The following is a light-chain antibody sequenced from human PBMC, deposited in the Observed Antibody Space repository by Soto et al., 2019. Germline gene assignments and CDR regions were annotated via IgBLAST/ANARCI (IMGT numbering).Light chain of an antibody. CDR3: SSYRAKNSVV. V-gene: IGLV2-14*01. CDR1: SSDVGDYNY. J-gene: IGLJ2*01. Sequence: QSALTQPASVSGSPGQSITISCTGTSSDVGDYNYVSWYQHHPGKAPKLMIYEVSSRPSGVSNRFFGSKSGNTASLTISGLQTEDEAEYFCSSYRAKNSVVFGGGTKLTVL. CDR2: EVS.